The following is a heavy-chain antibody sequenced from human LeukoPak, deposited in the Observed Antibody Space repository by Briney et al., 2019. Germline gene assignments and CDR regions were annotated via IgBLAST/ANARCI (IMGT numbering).Heavy chain of an antibody. CDR3: TSWYYDSSAH. D-gene: IGHD3-22*01. J-gene: IGHJ4*02. V-gene: IGHV3-49*04. CDR1: GFTFDDYA. CDR2: IRSKAYGGTT. Sequence: GGSLRLSCTASGFTFDDYAMSWVRQAPGKGLEWVGFIRSKAYGGTTEYAASVKGRFTISRDDSKSIAYLQMNSLKTEDTAVYYCTSWYYDSSAHWGQGTLFTVSS.